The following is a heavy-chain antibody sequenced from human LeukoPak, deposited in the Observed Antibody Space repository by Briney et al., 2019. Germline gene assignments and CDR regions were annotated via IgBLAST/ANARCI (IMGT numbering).Heavy chain of an antibody. CDR3: ARGPRLIAVAGTSFYYYYMDV. V-gene: IGHV1-69*13. CDR1: GYTFTSYY. Sequence: SVKVSCKASGYTFTSYYMHWVRQAPGQGLEWMGGIIPIFGTANYAQKFQGRVTITADESTSTAYMELSSLRSEDTAVYYCARGPRLIAVAGTSFYYYYMDVWGKGTTVTVSS. D-gene: IGHD6-19*01. J-gene: IGHJ6*03. CDR2: IIPIFGTA.